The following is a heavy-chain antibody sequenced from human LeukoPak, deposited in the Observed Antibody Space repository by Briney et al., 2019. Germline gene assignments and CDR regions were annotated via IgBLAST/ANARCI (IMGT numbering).Heavy chain of an antibody. CDR3: ARGSSSWYVAYYYYYMDV. CDR1: GGSFSGYY. D-gene: IGHD6-13*01. CDR2: INHSGST. V-gene: IGHV4-34*01. Sequence: SETLSLTCAVYGGSFSGYYWSWIRQPPGKGLEWIGEINHSGSTNYNPSLKSRATISVDTSKNQFSLRLSSVTAADTAVYYCARGSSSWYVAYYYYYMDVWGKGTTVTVSS. J-gene: IGHJ6*03.